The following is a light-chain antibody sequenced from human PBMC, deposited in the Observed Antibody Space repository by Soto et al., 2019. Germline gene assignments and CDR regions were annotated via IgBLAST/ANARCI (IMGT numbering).Light chain of an antibody. CDR2: RDS. Sequence: SYELTQPLSVSVALGQTARITCGGNNIGSKNVHWYQQKPGQAPVLVIYRDSNRPSGIPERFSGSNSGNTATLTISRAQAGDEADYYCQVWDSSTGVFGGGTTVTVL. J-gene: IGLJ2*01. V-gene: IGLV3-9*01. CDR1: NIGSKN. CDR3: QVWDSSTGV.